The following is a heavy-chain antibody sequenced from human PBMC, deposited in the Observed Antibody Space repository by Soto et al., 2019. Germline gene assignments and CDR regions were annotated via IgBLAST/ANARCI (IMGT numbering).Heavy chain of an antibody. V-gene: IGHV4-59*01. CDR3: ARVNMVRGVITIDY. J-gene: IGHJ4*02. CDR1: GGSISSYY. CDR2: IYYSGST. D-gene: IGHD3-10*01. Sequence: SETLSLTCTVSGGSISSYYWSWIRQPPGKGLEWIGYIYYSGSTNYNPSLKSRVTISVDTSKNQFSLKLSSVTAADTAVYYCARVNMVRGVITIDYWGQGTLVTVSS.